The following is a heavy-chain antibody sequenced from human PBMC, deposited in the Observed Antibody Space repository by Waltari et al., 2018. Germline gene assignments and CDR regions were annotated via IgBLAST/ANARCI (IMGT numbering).Heavy chain of an antibody. V-gene: IGHV4-34*01. CDR2: INHSGST. J-gene: IGHJ6*02. D-gene: IGHD2-2*01. Sequence: QVQLQQWGAGLLKPSETLSLTCAVYGGSFSGYYWSWIRQPPGKGLEWIGEINHSGSTNYNPSLKSRVTISVDTSKNQFSLKLSSVTAADTAVYYCARGRVVVVPAANRYYYYGMDVWGQGTTVTVSS. CDR1: GGSFSGYY. CDR3: ARGRVVVVPAANRYYYYGMDV.